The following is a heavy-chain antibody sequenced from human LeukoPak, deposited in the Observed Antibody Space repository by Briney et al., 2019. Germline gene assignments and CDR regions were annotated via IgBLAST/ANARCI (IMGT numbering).Heavy chain of an antibody. CDR1: GFNVSSNY. V-gene: IGHV3-66*01. CDR3: ARERGPSHITMVRGVIPHFDY. Sequence: PGGSLRLSCAASGFNVSSNYMSWVRQAPGKGLEWVSVIYSGGSTYYADSVKGRFTISRDNSKNTLYLQMNSLRAEDTAVYYCARERGPSHITMVRGVIPHFDYWGQGTLVTVSS. J-gene: IGHJ4*02. D-gene: IGHD3-10*01. CDR2: IYSGGST.